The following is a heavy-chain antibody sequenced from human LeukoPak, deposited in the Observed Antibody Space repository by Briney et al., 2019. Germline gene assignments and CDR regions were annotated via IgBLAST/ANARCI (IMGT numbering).Heavy chain of an antibody. V-gene: IGHV4-59*08. CDR3: ARLRSPGDFDY. J-gene: IGHJ4*02. CDR2: IFYSGDT. Sequence: SETLSLTCTVSGGSISNSYWSWIRQPPGKGLEYIGYIFYSGDTNYNPSLKGRVTISLDRSKNQFSLKLSSVTAADTAMYYCARLRSPGDFDYWGQGTLVTVSS. CDR1: GGSISNSY. D-gene: IGHD1-26*01.